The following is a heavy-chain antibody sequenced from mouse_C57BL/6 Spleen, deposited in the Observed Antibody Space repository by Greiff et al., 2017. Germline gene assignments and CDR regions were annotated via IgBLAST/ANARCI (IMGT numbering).Heavy chain of an antibody. V-gene: IGHV1-18*01. Sequence: VQLKESGPELVKPGASVKIPCKASGYTFTDYNIDWVKQSHGKSLEWIGDINPNNGGTIYNQKFKGKATLTVDKSSSTAYMELRSLTSEDTAVYYCARSGYGYDGGYAMDYWGQGTSVTVSS. D-gene: IGHD2-2*01. CDR2: INPNNGGT. J-gene: IGHJ4*01. CDR1: GYTFTDYN. CDR3: ARSGYGYDGGYAMDY.